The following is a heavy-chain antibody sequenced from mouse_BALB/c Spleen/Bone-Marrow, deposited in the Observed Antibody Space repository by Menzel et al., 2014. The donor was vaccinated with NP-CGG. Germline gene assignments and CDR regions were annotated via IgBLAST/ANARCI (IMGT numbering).Heavy chain of an antibody. CDR1: GYTFTDYA. CDR2: ISTYNGNT. Sequence: VKLQESGPEVVRPGVSVKISCKGSGYTFTDYAMHWVKQSHAQSLEWIGVISTYNGNTNYNQKFKGKATMTVDKSSSTAYMELARLTSEDSAKYYCAREVRAPWYAMDYWGQGTSVTVSS. D-gene: IGHD2-14*01. CDR3: AREVRAPWYAMDY. J-gene: IGHJ4*01. V-gene: IGHV1S137*01.